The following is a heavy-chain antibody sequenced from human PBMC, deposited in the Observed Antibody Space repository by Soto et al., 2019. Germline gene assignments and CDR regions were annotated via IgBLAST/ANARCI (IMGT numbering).Heavy chain of an antibody. CDR1: GFTVSSYG. J-gene: IGHJ4*02. V-gene: IGHV3-30-3*01. CDR3: ARVLGGFPNFDF. CDR2: ISYDGSDK. Sequence: QVQLVESGGGVVQPGRSLRLSCAASGFTVSSYGLHWVRQPPGKGLEWLAFISYDGSDKFYADSVKGRFTISRDSSKNTLYIQLNSLRAEDTAVYYCARVLGGFPNFDFWVQGTLVTVSS. D-gene: IGHD2-15*01.